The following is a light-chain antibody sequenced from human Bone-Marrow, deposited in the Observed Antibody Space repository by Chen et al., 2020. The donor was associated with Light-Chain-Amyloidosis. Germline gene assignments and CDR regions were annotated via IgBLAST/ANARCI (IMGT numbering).Light chain of an antibody. V-gene: IGLV6-57*02. Sequence: LTQPHSVSGSPGATLTISCTGSGGASASNYVQWYQQRPGSAPTTVIFEDDQRPSGVPDRFFGSIDSSSNSAYLTISGLRSEDEGDYYCQAFDINNEWVFGGGTKVTVL. CDR1: GGASASNY. J-gene: IGLJ3*02. CDR3: QAFDINNEWV. CDR2: EDD.